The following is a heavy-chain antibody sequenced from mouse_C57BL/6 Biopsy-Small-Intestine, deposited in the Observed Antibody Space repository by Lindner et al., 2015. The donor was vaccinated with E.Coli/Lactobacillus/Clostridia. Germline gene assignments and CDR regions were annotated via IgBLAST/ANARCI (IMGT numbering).Heavy chain of an antibody. D-gene: IGHD2-2*01. CDR2: IYPGDGHT. Sequence: VQLQESGPELVKPGASVKISCKASGYTFSSSWMNWVKQRPGKGLEWLGRIYPGDGHTNYNGDFKSKATLTADKSSSTAYIQLSSLTSEDSAAYFCARASSGYDGIFVSWGQGTLVTVSA. J-gene: IGHJ3*01. CDR1: GYTFSSSW. V-gene: IGHV1-82*01. CDR3: ARASSGYDGIFVS.